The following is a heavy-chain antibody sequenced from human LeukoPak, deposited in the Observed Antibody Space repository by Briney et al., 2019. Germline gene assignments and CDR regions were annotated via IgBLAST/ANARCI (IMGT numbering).Heavy chain of an antibody. J-gene: IGHJ4*02. D-gene: IGHD3-9*01. CDR3: ARSYYDILTGYSSFDY. CDR1: GGSISSYS. V-gene: IGHV4-59*08. Sequence: PSETLSLTCTVSGGSISSYSWSWVRQPPGRGLEWIGYIYYSGSTTYNPSLKSRVTISLDTSKNQFSLKLSSVTAADTAVYYCARSYYDILTGYSSFDYWGQGTLVTVTS. CDR2: IYYSGST.